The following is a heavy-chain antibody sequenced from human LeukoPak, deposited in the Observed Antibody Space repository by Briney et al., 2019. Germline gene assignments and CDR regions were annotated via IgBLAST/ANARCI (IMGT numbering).Heavy chain of an antibody. V-gene: IGHV7-4-1*02. J-gene: IGHJ4*02. CDR2: INTNTGNP. CDR1: GYTFTSYA. Sequence: ASVKVSCKASGYTFTSYAMNWVRQAPGQGLEWMGWINTNTGNPTYAQGFTGRFVFSLDTSVSTAYLQISSLKAEDTAVFYCARDHCSSTSCYGYYFDYWGQGTLVTVSS. D-gene: IGHD2-2*01. CDR3: ARDHCSSTSCYGYYFDY.